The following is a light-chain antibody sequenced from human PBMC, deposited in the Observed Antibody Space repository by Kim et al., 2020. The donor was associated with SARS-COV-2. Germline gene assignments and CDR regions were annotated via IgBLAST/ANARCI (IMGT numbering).Light chain of an antibody. CDR2: EVS. Sequence: GQSVAISCTAISSDANTYNRFSCYRQAPGTAPKLIIYEVSNRPSGVPDRFSGSKSGNSASLTISGLQAEDEAHYYCTSYIGATTLVFGGGTQLTVL. CDR1: SSDANTYNR. CDR3: TSYIGATTLV. V-gene: IGLV2-18*02. J-gene: IGLJ3*02.